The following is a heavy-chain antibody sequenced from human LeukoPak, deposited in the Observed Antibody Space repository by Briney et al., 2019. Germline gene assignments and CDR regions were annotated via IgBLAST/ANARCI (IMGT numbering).Heavy chain of an antibody. CDR1: GGSISSSSYY. CDR2: MYYSGST. D-gene: IGHD3-9*01. Sequence: SDTLSLTCTVSGGSISSSSYYWGWIRQPPGKGLERIESMYYSGSTFYNPSLQSRVTISVDTSKNQFSLNLSSVTTADTAVYYCARVGGYDMSTSYYPDYWDQGTLVTVS. CDR3: ARVGGYDMSTSYYPDY. V-gene: IGHV4-39*01. J-gene: IGHJ4*02.